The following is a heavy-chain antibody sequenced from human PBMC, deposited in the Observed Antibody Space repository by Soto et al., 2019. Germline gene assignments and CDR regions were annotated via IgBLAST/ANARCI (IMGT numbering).Heavy chain of an antibody. V-gene: IGHV3-48*03. Sequence: EVQLVESGGGLVQPGGSLRLSCAASGFIFSSYEMNWVRQAPGKGLEWVSYIGISGNTIYYADSVKGRFTISRDNAKNSLYLQMNSLGAEDTAVYYCVRDVVGAPTFDYWGQGTLVTVSS. D-gene: IGHD1-26*01. CDR2: IGISGNTI. CDR1: GFIFSSYE. J-gene: IGHJ4*02. CDR3: VRDVVGAPTFDY.